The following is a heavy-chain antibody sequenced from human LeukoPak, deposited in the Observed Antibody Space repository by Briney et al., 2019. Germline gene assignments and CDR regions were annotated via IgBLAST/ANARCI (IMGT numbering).Heavy chain of an antibody. V-gene: IGHV3-64*01. CDR2: ISSNGGST. J-gene: IGHJ4*02. CDR3: ARGGGGGYDWIYDY. Sequence: PGGSLRLSCAASGFTFSSYAMHWVRQAPGKGLEYVSAISSNGGSTYYANSVKGRFTISRDNSKNTLYLQMGSLRAEDMAVYYCARGGGGGYDWIYDYWGQGTLVTVSS. CDR1: GFTFSSYA. D-gene: IGHD5-12*01.